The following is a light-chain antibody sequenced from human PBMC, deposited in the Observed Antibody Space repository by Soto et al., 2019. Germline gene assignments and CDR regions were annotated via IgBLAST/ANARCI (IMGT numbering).Light chain of an antibody. Sequence: DIQMTQSPSSLSASVGDRVTITCRARQSISSYLNWYQQKPGKAPKLLIYAASSLQSGVPSRFSGSGSGKDFTLTISSLQPEDFATYYCQQNYSTPPEFGQGTRLEIK. CDR1: QSISSY. CDR3: QQNYSTPPE. CDR2: AAS. V-gene: IGKV1-39*01. J-gene: IGKJ5*01.